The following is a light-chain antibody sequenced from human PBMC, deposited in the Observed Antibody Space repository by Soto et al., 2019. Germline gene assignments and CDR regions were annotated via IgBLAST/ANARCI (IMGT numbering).Light chain of an antibody. Sequence: QSVLTQPASVSGSPGQSITISCTGTSSDVGAYNYVSWYQQHPGKAPKLIIYNVSNRPSGVSNRFSGSKSANTASLTIFGLQAEDEADYYCNSFTDRTTVLFGGGTKLT. CDR1: SSDVGAYNY. CDR3: NSFTDRTTVL. J-gene: IGLJ2*01. CDR2: NVS. V-gene: IGLV2-14*01.